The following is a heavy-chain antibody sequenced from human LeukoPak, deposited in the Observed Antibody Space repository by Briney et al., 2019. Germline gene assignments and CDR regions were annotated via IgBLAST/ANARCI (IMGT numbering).Heavy chain of an antibody. CDR3: AREFGSSSTGWFDP. Sequence: ASVKVSCKASGGTFSSYAISWVRQAPGQGLEWMGGIIPIFGTANYAQKFQGRVTITTDESTSTAYMELSSLRSEDTAVYYCAREFGSSSTGWFDPWGQGTLVTVSS. CDR1: GGTFSSYA. V-gene: IGHV1-69*05. J-gene: IGHJ5*02. CDR2: IIPIFGTA. D-gene: IGHD6-6*01.